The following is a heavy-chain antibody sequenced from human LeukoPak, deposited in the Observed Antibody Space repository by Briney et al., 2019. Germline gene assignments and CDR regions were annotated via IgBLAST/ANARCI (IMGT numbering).Heavy chain of an antibody. CDR3: ARSRGRLAQLDF. CDR2: INHSGST. D-gene: IGHD6-25*01. J-gene: IGHJ4*02. V-gene: IGHV4-34*01. Sequence: KPSETLSLTCAVYGGSFSGYYWSWIRQPPGKGLEWIGEINHSGSTNYNPSLKSRVTISVDTSKNQFSLKLSSVTAADTAVYYRARSRGRLAQLDFWGQGTLVTVSS. CDR1: GGSFSGYY.